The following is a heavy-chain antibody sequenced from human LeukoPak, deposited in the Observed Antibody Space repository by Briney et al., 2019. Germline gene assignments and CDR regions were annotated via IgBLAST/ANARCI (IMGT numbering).Heavy chain of an antibody. V-gene: IGHV4-59*08. D-gene: IGHD5-12*01. CDR1: GDSISSYY. J-gene: IGHJ4*02. CDR3: ARRHGGYDTYYFDY. Sequence: SETLSLTCTVSGDSISSYYWSWIRRPPGKGLEWIGYIYYSRTINYNPSLKSGVIISIDTSKNQFSLKLSSVTAADTAVYYCARRHGGYDTYYFDYWGEGILVSVSS. CDR2: IYYSRTI.